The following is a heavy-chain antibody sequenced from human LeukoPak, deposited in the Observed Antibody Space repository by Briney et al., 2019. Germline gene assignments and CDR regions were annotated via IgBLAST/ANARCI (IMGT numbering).Heavy chain of an antibody. V-gene: IGHV1-69*05. CDR2: IVPIFGTA. CDR1: GGTFSSYA. Sequence: SVKVSCKASGGTFSSYAISWVRQAPGQGLEWMGGIVPIFGTANYAQKFQGRVTITTDESTSTAYMELSSLRSEDTAVYYCARVRSSSGWYHAFDIWGQGTMVTVSS. J-gene: IGHJ3*02. D-gene: IGHD6-19*01. CDR3: ARVRSSSGWYHAFDI.